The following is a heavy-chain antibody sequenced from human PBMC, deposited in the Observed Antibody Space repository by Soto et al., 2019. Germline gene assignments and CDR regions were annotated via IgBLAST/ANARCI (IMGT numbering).Heavy chain of an antibody. Sequence: PSQTLSLTCVISGDSVSSNSAAWNWIRQSPSRGLEWLGRTYYRSKWYNDYAVSVKSRITINPDTSKNQFSLQLNSVTPEDTAVYYCARGIAVAGPYAFDIWGQGTMVTVSS. CDR3: ARGIAVAGPYAFDI. CDR1: GDSVSSNSAA. V-gene: IGHV6-1*01. J-gene: IGHJ3*02. CDR2: TYYRSKWYN. D-gene: IGHD6-19*01.